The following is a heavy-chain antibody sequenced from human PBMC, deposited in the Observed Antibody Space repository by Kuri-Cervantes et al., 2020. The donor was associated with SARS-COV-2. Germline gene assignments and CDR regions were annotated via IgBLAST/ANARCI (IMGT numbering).Heavy chain of an antibody. CDR3: AKDMISRLLWFGESPYNWFDP. V-gene: IGHV3-48*01. D-gene: IGHD3-10*01. J-gene: IGHJ5*02. CDR2: ISSSSSTI. CDR1: GFTFSSYS. Sequence: GGSPRLSCAASGFTFSSYSMNWVRQAPGKGLEWVSYISSSSSTIYYADSVKGRFTISRDNSKNTLYLQMNSLRAEDTAVYYCAKDMISRLLWFGESPYNWFDPWGQGTLVTSPQ.